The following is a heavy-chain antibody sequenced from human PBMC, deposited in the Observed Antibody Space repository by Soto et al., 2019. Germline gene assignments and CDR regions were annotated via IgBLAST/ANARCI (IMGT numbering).Heavy chain of an antibody. V-gene: IGHV1-46*03. CDR3: TRPDSASYCGGDCYLYSWFDS. CDR2: INAGGGYT. CDR1: VYSFTKYY. Sequence: ASVKVSCKASVYSFTKYYMHWVRKAPGQGLEWMGTINAGGGYTTYAQRFQGRVTMTRDTSTSTVSMELSSLRAEDTAVYYCTRPDSASYCGGDCYLYSWFDSWGQGALVTVSS. D-gene: IGHD2-21*02. J-gene: IGHJ5*01.